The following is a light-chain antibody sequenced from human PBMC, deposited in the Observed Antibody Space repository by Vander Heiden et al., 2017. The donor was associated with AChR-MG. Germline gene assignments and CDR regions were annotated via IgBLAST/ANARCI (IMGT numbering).Light chain of an antibody. J-gene: IGLJ3*02. CDR1: SSDMGAYNY. CDR2: DVS. CDR3: SSYTTVNTVV. V-gene: IGLV2-14*01. Sequence: QSALTQPASVSGSPGQSITISCSGTSSDMGAYNYVSWYQQHPGKAPKLMIYDVSNRPSGVSNRVAGSKSGNTASLTSSGLQAEDEADYYCSSYTTVNTVVFGGGTKLTVL.